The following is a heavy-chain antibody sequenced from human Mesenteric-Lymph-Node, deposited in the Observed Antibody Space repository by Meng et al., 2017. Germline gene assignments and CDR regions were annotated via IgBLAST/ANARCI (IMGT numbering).Heavy chain of an antibody. CDR2: IYHGGST. J-gene: IGHJ4*02. CDR1: GDSISSDYF. Sequence: ESGPGLVKPSQTLSLTCTVSGDSISSDYFWSWIRQPPGKGLEWIGYIYHGGSTDYNPSLRSRVTISVDTSKNQFSLKLSSVTAADTAVYYCARHIKDYYDSSGSLDYWGQGTLVTGSS. V-gene: IGHV4-30-4*01. CDR3: ARHIKDYYDSSGSLDY. D-gene: IGHD3-22*01.